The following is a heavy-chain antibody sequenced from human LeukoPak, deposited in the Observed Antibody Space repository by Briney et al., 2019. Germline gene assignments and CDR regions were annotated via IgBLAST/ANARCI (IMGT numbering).Heavy chain of an antibody. CDR3: TTDRFMWESSGYQADAFDI. J-gene: IGHJ3*02. CDR1: GFTFSNAW. Sequence: PGGSLRLSCAASGFTFSNAWMSWVRQAPGKGLEWVGRIKSKTDGGTTDYAAPVKGRFTISRDDSKNTLYLQMNSLKTEDTAVYYCTTDRFMWESSGYQADAFDIWGQGTMVTVSS. V-gene: IGHV3-15*01. CDR2: IKSKTDGGTT. D-gene: IGHD3-22*01.